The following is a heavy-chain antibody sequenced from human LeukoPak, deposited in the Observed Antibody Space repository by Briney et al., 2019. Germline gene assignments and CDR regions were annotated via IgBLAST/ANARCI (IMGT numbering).Heavy chain of an antibody. V-gene: IGHV3-74*01. CDR3: VRERIYYSDLAYKERENFDP. Sequence: GGPLRLSCAASGLTFSLYWMHWVRQGTGKGQMWVSRLNEDGSTVDYADSVKGRFTMSRDNAKGKVFLEMRGLTVEDTAIYFCVRERIYYSDLAYKERENFDPWGRGTLVTVSS. D-gene: IGHD1-26*01. CDR1: GLTFSLYW. CDR2: LNEDGSTV. J-gene: IGHJ5*02.